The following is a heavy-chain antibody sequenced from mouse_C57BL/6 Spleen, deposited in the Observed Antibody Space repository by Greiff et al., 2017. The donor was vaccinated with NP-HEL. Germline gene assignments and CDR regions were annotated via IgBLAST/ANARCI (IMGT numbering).Heavy chain of an antibody. CDR2: INPSTGGT. CDR1: GYSFTGYY. Sequence: VQLQQSGPELVKPGASVTISCKASGYSFTGYYMNWVKQSPEKSLEWIGEINPSTGGTTYNQKFKAKATLTVDKSSSTAYMQLKSLTSEDSAVYYSAKRVIHAVVAKYYYDYWGKGTTLTVAS. J-gene: IGHJ2*01. CDR3: AKRVIHAVVAKYYYDY. V-gene: IGHV1-42*01. D-gene: IGHD1-1*01.